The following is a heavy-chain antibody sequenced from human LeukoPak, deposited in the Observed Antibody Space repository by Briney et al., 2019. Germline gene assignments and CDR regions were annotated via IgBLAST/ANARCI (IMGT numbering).Heavy chain of an antibody. CDR2: IYYSGST. V-gene: IGHV4-59*01. CDR1: GGSISSYY. J-gene: IGHJ4*02. Sequence: SETLSLTCTVSGGSISSYYWSWIRQPPGKGLEWIGYIYYSGSTNYNPSLKSRVTISVDTSKNQFSLKLSSVTAADTAVYYCARHNSVIVWFGEWIDYWGQGTLVTVSS. D-gene: IGHD3-10*01. CDR3: ARHNSVIVWFGEWIDY.